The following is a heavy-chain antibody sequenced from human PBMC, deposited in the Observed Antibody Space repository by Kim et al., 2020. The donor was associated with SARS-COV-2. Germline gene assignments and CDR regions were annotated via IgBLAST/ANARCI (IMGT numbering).Heavy chain of an antibody. CDR2: INHSGST. CDR3: ARALYCSGGSCYRYYYDSSGYPRYYFDY. D-gene: IGHD2-15*01. CDR1: GGSFSGYY. J-gene: IGHJ4*02. V-gene: IGHV4-34*01. Sequence: SETLSLTCAVYGGSFSGYYWSWIRQPPGKGLEWIGEINHSGSTNYNPSLKSRVTISVDTSKNQFSLKLSSVTAADTAVYYCARALYCSGGSCYRYYYDSSGYPRYYFDYWGQGTLVTVSS.